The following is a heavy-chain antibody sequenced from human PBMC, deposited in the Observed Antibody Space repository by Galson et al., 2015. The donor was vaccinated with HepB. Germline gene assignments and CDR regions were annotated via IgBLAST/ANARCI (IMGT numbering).Heavy chain of an antibody. Sequence: SLRLSCAASGFTFSTYTMNWVRQAPGKGLGWVSSISSSSSYKYYADSVKGRFTISRDNAKNSLYLQMNSLRAEDTAVYYCARGCKYGLDYWGQGTLVTVSS. CDR2: ISSSSSYK. D-gene: IGHD3-10*01. CDR1: GFTFSTYT. J-gene: IGHJ4*02. CDR3: ARGCKYGLDY. V-gene: IGHV3-21*01.